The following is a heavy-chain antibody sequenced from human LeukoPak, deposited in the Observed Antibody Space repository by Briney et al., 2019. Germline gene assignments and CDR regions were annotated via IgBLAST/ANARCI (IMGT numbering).Heavy chain of an antibody. CDR2: ISGSGGST. CDR3: AKKSIMGESSSWYYFDY. D-gene: IGHD6-13*01. CDR1: GFTFSSYA. J-gene: IGHJ4*02. V-gene: IGHV3-23*01. Sequence: PGGSLRLSCAASGFTFSSYAMSWVRQAPGKGLEWVSAISGSGGSTYYADSVKGRFTISRDNSKNTLYLQMNSLRAEDTAVYYCAKKSIMGESSSWYYFDYWGQGTLVTVSS.